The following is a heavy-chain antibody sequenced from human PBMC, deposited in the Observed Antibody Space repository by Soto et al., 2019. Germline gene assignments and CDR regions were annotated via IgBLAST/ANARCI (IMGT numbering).Heavy chain of an antibody. CDR1: GASISSGGYY. V-gene: IGHV4-31*03. CDR3: ARGITASATYFSEGFDP. Sequence: QVQLQESGPGLVKPSQTLSLTCTVSGASISSGGYYWSWIRQHPGKGLEWIGYIYYSGSTYYNPSRKGRVTLSVDTSKNQLSLKLRSVTAADTAVYYCARGITASATYFSEGFDPWGQGTLVTVSS. J-gene: IGHJ5*02. CDR2: IYYSGST. D-gene: IGHD1-20*01.